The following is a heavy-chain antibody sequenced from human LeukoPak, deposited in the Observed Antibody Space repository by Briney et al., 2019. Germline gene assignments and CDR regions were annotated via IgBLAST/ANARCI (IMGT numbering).Heavy chain of an antibody. V-gene: IGHV3-23*01. CDR2: IRGSGDRT. D-gene: IGHD3-10*01. Sequence: PEGSLRLPCAASGFTFNSYAMSWVRQAPGKGLERVSAIRGSGDRTYYADSVKGRFTISRDNSKNTVYLQMNSLRAEDTAVYYCARNTKRGASGSSDPFDIWGQGTILTVSS. J-gene: IGHJ3*02. CDR1: GFTFNSYA. CDR3: ARNTKRGASGSSDPFDI.